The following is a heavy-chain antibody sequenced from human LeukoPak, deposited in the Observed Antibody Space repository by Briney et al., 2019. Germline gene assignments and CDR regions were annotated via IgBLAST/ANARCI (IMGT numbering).Heavy chain of an antibody. CDR3: AAGKNDYEDAFDI. D-gene: IGHD4-17*01. V-gene: IGHV3-21*01. Sequence: GGSLRLSCAASGFTVSSNYMSWVRQAPGKGLEWVSSISSSSSYIYYADSVKGRFTISRDNAKNSLYLQMNSLRAEDTAVYYCAAGKNDYEDAFDIWGQGTMVTVSS. CDR2: ISSSSSYI. CDR1: GFTVSSNY. J-gene: IGHJ3*02.